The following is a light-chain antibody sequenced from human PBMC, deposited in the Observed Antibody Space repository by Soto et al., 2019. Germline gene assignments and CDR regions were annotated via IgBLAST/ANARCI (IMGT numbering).Light chain of an antibody. J-gene: IGKJ4*01. CDR1: QSISSN. Sequence: ETVMTQSPATLSVSPVERATLSCRASQSISSNLAWFQQKPGQAPRLLIYDASTMATGFPARFSGSGSGTEFTLTISSLQSEDFAVYYCQQYNNWPLTFGGGTKVDI. CDR2: DAS. CDR3: QQYNNWPLT. V-gene: IGKV3-15*01.